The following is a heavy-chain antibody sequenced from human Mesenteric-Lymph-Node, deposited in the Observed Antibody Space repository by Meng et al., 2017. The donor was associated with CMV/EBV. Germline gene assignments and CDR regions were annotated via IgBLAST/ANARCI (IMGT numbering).Heavy chain of an antibody. CDR2: SSPMFGTA. V-gene: IGHV1-69*06. D-gene: IGHD3-10*01. Sequence: GAFISNNANSGGRQAPGQGLEGMGGSSPMFGTANDEQKFKGRVTITEDKSKSTVYMEMSSLRSEDTAVYYCAREGARGPKNPFDYWGQGTLVTVSS. CDR1: GAFISNNA. CDR3: AREGARGPKNPFDY. J-gene: IGHJ4*02.